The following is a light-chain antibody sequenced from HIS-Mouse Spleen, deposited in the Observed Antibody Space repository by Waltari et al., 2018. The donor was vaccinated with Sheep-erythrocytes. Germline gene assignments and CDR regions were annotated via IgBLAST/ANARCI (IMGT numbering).Light chain of an antibody. CDR3: CSYAGSSTPWV. J-gene: IGLJ3*02. V-gene: IGLV2-23*01. Sequence: QSALPQPASVSGSPGQSITISCTGTRSDVGSYHLFSWYQQHPGKAPKLMIYEGSRRPSGVSNRFSGSKSGNTASLTISGLQAEDEADYYCCSYAGSSTPWVFGGGTKLTVL. CDR2: EGS. CDR1: RSDVGSYHL.